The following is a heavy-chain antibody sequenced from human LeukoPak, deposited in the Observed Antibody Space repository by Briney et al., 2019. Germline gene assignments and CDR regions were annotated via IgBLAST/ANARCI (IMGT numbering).Heavy chain of an antibody. V-gene: IGHV1-3*03. CDR2: ITTGRGET. D-gene: IGHD6-19*01. CDR1: GYTFSRYD. J-gene: IGHJ4*02. Sequence: ASVKVSCKASGYTFSRYDISWVRQAPGQGLEWMGWITTGRGETRYSQEFQRRITFTRDTSASTVYMDLSDLRSEDTAVYYCARGGKQWRGGNYFDSWGQGTLVAVSS. CDR3: ARGGKQWRGGNYFDS.